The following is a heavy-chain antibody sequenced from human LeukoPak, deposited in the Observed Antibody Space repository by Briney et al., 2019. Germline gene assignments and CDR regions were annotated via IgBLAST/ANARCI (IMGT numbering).Heavy chain of an antibody. J-gene: IGHJ6*02. CDR3: ATSAVPSNFYYYAMDV. Sequence: SGGSLRLSCAASGFTFSSYSMNWVRQAPGKGLEWVSYISSSSITIYYADSVKGRFTISRDNAKNSLYLQMNSLRAEDTALYYCATSAVPSNFYYYAMDVWGQGTTVTVSS. V-gene: IGHV3-48*01. CDR1: GFTFSSYS. CDR2: ISSSSITI.